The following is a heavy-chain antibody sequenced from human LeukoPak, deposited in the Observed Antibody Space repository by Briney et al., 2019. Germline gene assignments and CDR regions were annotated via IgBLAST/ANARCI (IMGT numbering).Heavy chain of an antibody. J-gene: IGHJ4*02. CDR3: ARLWSNYGNSFDS. D-gene: IGHD4-17*01. Sequence: PGGSLRLSCAASGFTVSTNYMNWVRQAPGKGPEWVAVIYSSGVTYYADSVKGRFTISRDNSKNTVNLQMTSLRAEDTAVYHCARLWSNYGNSFDSWGQGTLVTVAS. CDR2: IYSSGVT. CDR1: GFTVSTNY. V-gene: IGHV3-66*01.